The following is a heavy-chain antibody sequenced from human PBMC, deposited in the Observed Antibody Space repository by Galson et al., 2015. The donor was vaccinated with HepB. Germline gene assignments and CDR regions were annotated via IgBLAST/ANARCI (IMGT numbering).Heavy chain of an antibody. Sequence: SVKVSCKASGGTFSSYAISWVRQAPGQGLEWMGGIIPIFGTANYAQKFQGRVTITADKSTSTAYMELSSLRSEDAAVYYCARGPDYGDYPLDYWGQGTLVTVSS. J-gene: IGHJ4*02. CDR2: IIPIFGTA. V-gene: IGHV1-69*06. D-gene: IGHD4-17*01. CDR1: GGTFSSYA. CDR3: ARGPDYGDYPLDY.